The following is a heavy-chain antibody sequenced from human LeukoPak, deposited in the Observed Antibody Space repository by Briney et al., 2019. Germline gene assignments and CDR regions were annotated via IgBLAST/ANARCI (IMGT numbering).Heavy chain of an antibody. CDR1: GFTFSSYS. CDR3: ARGAGYSSGWYYFDY. V-gene: IGHV3-21*01. D-gene: IGHD6-19*01. Sequence: GRCLTLSCAASGFTFSSYSMNWVSHAPGKWLEWDSSIISSSYIYYPDSLKGRFTISRDNAKNSLYLQMKSLRAEDTAVYYCARGAGYSSGWYYFDYWGQGTLVTVSS. J-gene: IGHJ4*02. CDR2: IISSSYI.